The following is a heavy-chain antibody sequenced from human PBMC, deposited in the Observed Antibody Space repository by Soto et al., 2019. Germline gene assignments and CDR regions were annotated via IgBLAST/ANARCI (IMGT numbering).Heavy chain of an antibody. Sequence: SETLSLTCIVSGESISSSSYYWGWIRQPPGKGLEWIGSIYYSGRTYYNPSFKSRVTISIDTSKNQFSLKLSSVTATDTAVYYCARQRTTVVTQAYFDHWGQGARVTVSA. CDR3: ARQRTTVVTQAYFDH. J-gene: IGHJ4*02. CDR2: IYYSGRT. V-gene: IGHV4-39*01. CDR1: GESISSSSYY. D-gene: IGHD2-21*02.